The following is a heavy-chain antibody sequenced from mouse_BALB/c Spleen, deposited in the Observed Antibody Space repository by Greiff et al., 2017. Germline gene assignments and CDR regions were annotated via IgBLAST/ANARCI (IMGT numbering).Heavy chain of an antibody. D-gene: IGHD2-1*01. V-gene: IGHV5-6*01. Sequence: EVQVVESGGDLVKPGGSLKLSCAASGFTFSSYGMSWVRQTPDKRLEWVATISSGGSYTYYPDSVKGRFTISRDNAKNTLYLQMSSLKSEDTAMYYCARHDYGNYVGVLYAYWGQGTLVTVSA. CDR2: ISSGGSYT. CDR1: GFTFSSYG. J-gene: IGHJ3*01. CDR3: ARHDYGNYVGVLYAY.